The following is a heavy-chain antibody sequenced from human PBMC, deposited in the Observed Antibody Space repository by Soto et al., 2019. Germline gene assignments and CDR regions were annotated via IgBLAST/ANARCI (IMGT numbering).Heavy chain of an antibody. V-gene: IGHV1-18*01. D-gene: IGHD3-9*01. CDR3: ARDYDIFDY. CDR1: GYSFTRYG. Sequence: GASVKVSCKASGYSFTRYGIAWARQAPGQGLEWMGWINTYNGNTNYAQNLQGRVTLTTDTSTSTVYMELSSLRSEDTAVYYCARDYDIFDYWGQGTLVTVSS. CDR2: INTYNGNT. J-gene: IGHJ4*02.